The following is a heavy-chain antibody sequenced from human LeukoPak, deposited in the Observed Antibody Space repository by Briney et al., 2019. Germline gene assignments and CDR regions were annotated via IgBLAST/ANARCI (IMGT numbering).Heavy chain of an antibody. J-gene: IGHJ2*01. Sequence: PGGSLRLSCAASGFTFDDYGMSWVRQPPGKGLEWVSGINWNGGGTGYADSVKGRLTISRDNAKNSLYLQMNSLRAEDTALYYCARDAYCSGGNCYSGYFDLWGRGTLVTASS. CDR3: ARDAYCSGGNCYSGYFDL. V-gene: IGHV3-20*04. CDR2: INWNGGGT. D-gene: IGHD2-15*01. CDR1: GFTFDDYG.